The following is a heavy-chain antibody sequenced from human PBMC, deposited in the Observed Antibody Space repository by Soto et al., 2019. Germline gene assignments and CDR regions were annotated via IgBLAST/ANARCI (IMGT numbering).Heavy chain of an antibody. CDR1: GFSLSTSGVG. J-gene: IGHJ4*02. V-gene: IGHV2-5*02. CDR3: AHRRSGDQWELIFDY. Sequence: QITLKESGPTLVKPTQTLTLTCTFSGFSLSTSGVGVGWIRQPPGKALEWLALIYWDDDKRYSPSLKSRLTIXXDXSXXQVVLTMTNMDPVDTATYYCAHRRSGDQWELIFDYWGQGTLVTVSS. CDR2: IYWDDDK. D-gene: IGHD1-26*01.